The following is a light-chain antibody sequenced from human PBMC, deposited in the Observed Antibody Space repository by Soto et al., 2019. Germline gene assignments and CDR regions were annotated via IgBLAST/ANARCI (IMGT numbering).Light chain of an antibody. CDR1: QSVSSN. V-gene: IGKV3-15*01. J-gene: IGKJ1*01. CDR3: QQYGSSPPWT. Sequence: EIVMTQSPATLSVSPGERATLSCRASQSVSSNLAWYQQKPGQAPRLLIYGASTRATGIPARFSGSGSGTEFTLTISSLQSEDFAVYYCQQYGSSPPWTFGQGTKVDI. CDR2: GAS.